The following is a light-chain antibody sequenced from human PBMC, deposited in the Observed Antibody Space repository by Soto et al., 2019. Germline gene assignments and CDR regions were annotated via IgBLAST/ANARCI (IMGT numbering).Light chain of an antibody. CDR3: QRYRSVPV. Sequence: DIQMTQSPSSLSASVGDRVTITCRASQGISNYVAWYQQKPGKPPKLLIYAASTLQSGVPSRFSGSGSGTDFTLTIHRLQPEDVATYSCQRYRSVPVFGPGTKVHIK. J-gene: IGKJ3*01. CDR1: QGISNY. V-gene: IGKV1-27*01. CDR2: AAS.